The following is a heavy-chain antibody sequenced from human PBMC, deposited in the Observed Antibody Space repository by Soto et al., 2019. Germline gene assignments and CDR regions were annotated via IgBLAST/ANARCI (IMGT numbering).Heavy chain of an antibody. Sequence: EVQLVESGGGLVKPGGSLRLSCVDSGFTFSSYSMNWVRQAPGKGLEWVSSIASSSSPIFYADSLKGRFTISRDNAKNSLXLQMNSLRVEDTAVYYCVRGGRGYTRDDVFDFWGQGTMVTVSS. CDR1: GFTFSSYS. V-gene: IGHV3-21*06. D-gene: IGHD2-2*02. CDR2: IASSSSPI. CDR3: VRGGRGYTRDDVFDF. J-gene: IGHJ3*01.